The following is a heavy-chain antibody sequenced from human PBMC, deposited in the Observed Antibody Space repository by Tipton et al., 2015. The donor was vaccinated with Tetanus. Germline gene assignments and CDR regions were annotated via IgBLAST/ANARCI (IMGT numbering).Heavy chain of an antibody. D-gene: IGHD3-22*01. CDR3: ARDRGDYLYYGMDV. V-gene: IGHV1-2*02. CDR1: GYTFTGYY. CDR2: IDPNSGGT. Sequence: QVQLVQSGAEMKKPGASVKVSCKASGYTFTGYYIYWVRQAPGQGLEWMGWIDPNSGGTVYAQKFQGRVTMTRDTSISTAYMELRSLRSDDTAVFYCARDRGDYLYYGMDVWGPGTTVTVS. J-gene: IGHJ6*02.